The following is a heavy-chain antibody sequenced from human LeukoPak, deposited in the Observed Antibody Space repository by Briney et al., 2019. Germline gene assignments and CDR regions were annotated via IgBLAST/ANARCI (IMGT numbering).Heavy chain of an antibody. CDR2: INPSGGST. J-gene: IGHJ6*02. V-gene: IGHV1-46*01. CDR3: AREFESGVRRNYGMDV. D-gene: IGHD3-10*01. CDR1: GYTFTSYY. Sequence: RASVKVSCKASGYTFTSYYMHWVRQAPGRGLEWMGIINPSGGSTSYAQKFQGRVTMTRDTSTSTVYMELSSLRSEDTAVYYCAREFESGVRRNYGMDVWGQGTTVTVSS.